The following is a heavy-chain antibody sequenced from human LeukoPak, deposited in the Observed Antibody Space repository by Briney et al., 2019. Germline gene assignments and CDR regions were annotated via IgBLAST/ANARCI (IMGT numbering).Heavy chain of an antibody. J-gene: IGHJ4*02. D-gene: IGHD3-22*01. CDR3: AKGRLRGDYYGSSGYHYYFDY. CDR1: GFTFISYA. CDR2: ISGSGSST. V-gene: IGHV3-23*01. Sequence: PGGSLRLSCAASGFTFISYAMNWVRQAPGKGLEWVSTISGSGSSTYYADSVKGRFTISRDNSKNTLYLQMNSLRAEDTAVYYCAKGRLRGDYYGSSGYHYYFDYWGQGTLVTVSS.